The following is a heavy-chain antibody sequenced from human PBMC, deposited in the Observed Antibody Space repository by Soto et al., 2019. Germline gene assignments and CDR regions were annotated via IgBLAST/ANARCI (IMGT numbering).Heavy chain of an antibody. D-gene: IGHD1-26*01. CDR2: ISGDGTET. CDR1: GLTFTFYA. CDR3: AKDGSPSLESFVTRGDY. V-gene: IGHV3-23*01. J-gene: IGHJ4*02. Sequence: GGSLRLSCAASGLTFTFYAMTWVRQAPGKGLEWVSTISGDGTETQFADSVKGRFTISRDNSKNTVFLQMDGLRAEDTAVYYCAKDGSPSLESFVTRGDYWGQGTLVTVSS.